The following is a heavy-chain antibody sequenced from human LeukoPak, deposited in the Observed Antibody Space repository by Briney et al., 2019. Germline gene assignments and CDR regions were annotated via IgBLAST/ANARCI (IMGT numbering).Heavy chain of an antibody. CDR1: EYTFTSYY. CDR3: ARDGAYYDSSVITGDY. J-gene: IGHJ4*02. Sequence: ASVKVSCKASEYTFTSYYMHWVRQAPGQGLEWMGIINPSGGSTSYAQKFQGRVTMTRDTSTSTVYMELSSLRSEDTAVYYCARDGAYYDSSVITGDYWGQGTLVTVSS. V-gene: IGHV1-46*01. D-gene: IGHD3-22*01. CDR2: INPSGGST.